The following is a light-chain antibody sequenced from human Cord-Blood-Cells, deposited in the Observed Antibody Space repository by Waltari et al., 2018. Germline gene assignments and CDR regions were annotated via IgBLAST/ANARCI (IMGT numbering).Light chain of an antibody. CDR1: SSDVGGYNY. CDR3: SSYTSSSTNYV. J-gene: IGLJ1*01. Sequence: QSALTQPASVSGSPGQSITISCTGTSSDVGGYNYVSWYQQHPGKAPKLMIYDVSNRPSGGSNRFSCSKSGNTASLTISGLQAEDEADYYCSSYTSSSTNYVFGTGTKVTVL. CDR2: DVS. V-gene: IGLV2-14*01.